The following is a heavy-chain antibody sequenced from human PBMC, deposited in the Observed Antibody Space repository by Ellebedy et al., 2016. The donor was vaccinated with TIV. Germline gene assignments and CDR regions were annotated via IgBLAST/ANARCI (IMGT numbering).Heavy chain of an antibody. V-gene: IGHV1-69*04. CDR1: GGTFSSYA. Sequence: AASVKVSCKASGGTFSSYAISWVRQAPGQGLEWMGRIIPILGIANYAQKFQGRVTITADKSTSTAYMELSSLRSEDTAVYYCAGTEVSRSFSDASDTWGRGTLVTVSS. CDR3: AGTEVSRSFSDASDT. D-gene: IGHD6-6*01. CDR2: IIPILGIA. J-gene: IGHJ3*02.